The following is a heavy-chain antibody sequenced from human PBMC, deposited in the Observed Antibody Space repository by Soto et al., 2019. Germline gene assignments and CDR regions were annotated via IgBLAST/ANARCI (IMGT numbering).Heavy chain of an antibody. Sequence: PGESLKISCKGSGYSFTSYWIGWVRQMPGKGLEWMGIIYPGDSDTRYSPSFQGQVTISADKSISTAYLQWSSLKASDTAMYYCARGPHDFWSGYYIDYWGRGTLVTVSS. D-gene: IGHD3-3*01. CDR1: GYSFTSYW. J-gene: IGHJ4*02. CDR3: ARGPHDFWSGYYIDY. V-gene: IGHV5-51*01. CDR2: IYPGDSDT.